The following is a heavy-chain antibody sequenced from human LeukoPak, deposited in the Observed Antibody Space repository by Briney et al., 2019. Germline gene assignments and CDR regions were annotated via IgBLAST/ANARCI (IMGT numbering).Heavy chain of an antibody. CDR2: IYYSGST. V-gene: IGHV4-39*07. CDR3: ARDGTPGYSSSWYLDY. CDR1: GGSISSSSYY. J-gene: IGHJ4*02. Sequence: PSETLSLTCTVSGGSISSSSYYWGWIRQPPGQGLEWIGSIYYSGSTYYNPSLKSRVTISVDTSKNHFSLKLSSVTAADTAVYYCARDGTPGYSSSWYLDYWGQGTLVTVSS. D-gene: IGHD6-13*01.